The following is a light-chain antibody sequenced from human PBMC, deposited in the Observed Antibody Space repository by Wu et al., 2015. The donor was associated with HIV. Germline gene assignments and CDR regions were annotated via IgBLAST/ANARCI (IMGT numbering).Light chain of an antibody. CDR1: QTVTSSY. V-gene: IGKV3-20*01. Sequence: EIVLAQSPGTLSLSPGERATLSCRSSQTVTSSYLAWYQQKPGQAPRLLIYGATSRAIGIPDRFSGSGSGTDFTLTISRLEPEDFAVYFCQQYGRSPPWTFGQGTKVEIK. CDR2: GAT. CDR3: QQYGRSPPWT. J-gene: IGKJ1*01.